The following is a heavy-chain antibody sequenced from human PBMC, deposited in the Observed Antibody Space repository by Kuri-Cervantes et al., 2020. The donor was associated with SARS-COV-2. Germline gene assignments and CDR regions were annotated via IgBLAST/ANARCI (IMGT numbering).Heavy chain of an antibody. Sequence: SETLSLTCTVSGGSISSYYWSWIRQPPGKGLEWIGYIYYSGSTNYNPSLKSRVTISVDTSKHQFSLKLSSVTAADTAVYYCASIDSSDYYADYWGQGTLDTVSS. J-gene: IGHJ4*02. CDR3: ASIDSSDYYADY. V-gene: IGHV4-59*01. CDR2: IYYSGST. D-gene: IGHD3-22*01. CDR1: GGSISSYY.